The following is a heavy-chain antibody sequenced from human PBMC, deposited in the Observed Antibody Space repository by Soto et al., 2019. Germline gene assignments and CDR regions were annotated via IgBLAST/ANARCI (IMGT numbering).Heavy chain of an antibody. J-gene: IGHJ4*02. Sequence: GGSLRLSCAASGFTFSSYSMNWVRQAPGKGLEWVSSISSSSSYIYYADSVKGRFTISRDNAKNSLYLQMNSLRAEDTAVYYCARGPRRGYSGYDEFDYWGQGTLVTVSS. CDR2: ISSSSSYI. CDR3: ARGPRRGYSGYDEFDY. V-gene: IGHV3-21*01. D-gene: IGHD5-12*01. CDR1: GFTFSSYS.